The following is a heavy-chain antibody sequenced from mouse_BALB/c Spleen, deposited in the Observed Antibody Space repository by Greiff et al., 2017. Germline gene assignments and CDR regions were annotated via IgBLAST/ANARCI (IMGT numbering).Heavy chain of an antibody. Sequence: VKLQESGAELVKPGASVKLSCKASGYTFTSYYMYWVKQRPGQGLEWIGEINPSNGGTNFNEKFKSKATLTVDKSSSTAYMQLSSLTSEDSAVYYCTRGATMITPFAYWGQGTLVTVSA. CDR3: TRGATMITPFAY. CDR2: INPSNGGT. CDR1: GYTFTSYY. V-gene: IGHV1S81*02. J-gene: IGHJ3*01. D-gene: IGHD2-4*01.